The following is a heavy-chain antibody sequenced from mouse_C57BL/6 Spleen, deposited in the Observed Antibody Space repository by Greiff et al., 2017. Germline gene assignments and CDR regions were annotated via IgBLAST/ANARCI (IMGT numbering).Heavy chain of an antibody. CDR3: AGPHYYCSSYMGFAY. CDR2: INPYNGGT. V-gene: IGHV1-19*01. D-gene: IGHD1-1*01. CDR1: GYTFTDYY. Sequence: VQLQQSGPVLVKPGASVKMSCKASGYTFTDYYMNWVKQSHGKSLEWIGVINPYNGGTSYNQKCKGKATLTVDKSSSTAYMENNSLTSEDSSVYYCAGPHYYCSSYMGFAYWGQGTLVTVSA. J-gene: IGHJ3*01.